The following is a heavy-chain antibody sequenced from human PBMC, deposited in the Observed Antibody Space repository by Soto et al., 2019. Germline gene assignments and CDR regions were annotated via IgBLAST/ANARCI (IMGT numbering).Heavy chain of an antibody. J-gene: IGHJ6*02. CDR2: INPSGGST. CDR1: GYTFTSYY. CDR3: ARAXFWSAPREGKYYYGMDV. D-gene: IGHD3-3*01. Sequence: ASVKVSCKASGYTFTSYYMHWVRQAPGQGLEWMGIINPSGGSTSYAQKFQGRVTMTRDTSTSTVYMELSSLRSEDTAVYYCARAXFWSAPREGKYYYGMDVWGQGTTVTVSS. V-gene: IGHV1-46*01.